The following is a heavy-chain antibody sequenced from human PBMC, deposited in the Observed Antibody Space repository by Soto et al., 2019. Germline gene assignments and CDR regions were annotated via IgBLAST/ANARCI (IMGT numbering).Heavy chain of an antibody. Sequence: QVQLQESGPGLVKPSGTLSLTCGVSGDSITSTNWWSWVRQPPGRGLEWIGEIYHSGTTHYNPSLKSRITILLDQSKNQFSLNLSSVPAADTAVYYCARLKGPAHYGLDVWGQGTTVSVFS. CDR2: IYHSGTT. V-gene: IGHV4-4*02. J-gene: IGHJ6*02. CDR1: GDSITSTNW. CDR3: ARLKGPAHYGLDV.